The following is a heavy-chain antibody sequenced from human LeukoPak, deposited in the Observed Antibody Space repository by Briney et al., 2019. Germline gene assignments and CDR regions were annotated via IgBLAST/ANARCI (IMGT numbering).Heavy chain of an antibody. J-gene: IGHJ4*02. CDR3: AAGTYYYDSSGYYTGGDY. CDR1: GFTFSSYS. CDR2: IGSSSSYI. D-gene: IGHD3-22*01. Sequence: GGSLRLSCAASGFTFSSYSMNWVRQAPGKGLEWVSSIGSSSSYIYYADSVKGRFTISRDNAKNSLYLQMNSLRAEDTAVYYCAAGTYYYDSSGYYTGGDYWGQGTLVTVSS. V-gene: IGHV3-21*01.